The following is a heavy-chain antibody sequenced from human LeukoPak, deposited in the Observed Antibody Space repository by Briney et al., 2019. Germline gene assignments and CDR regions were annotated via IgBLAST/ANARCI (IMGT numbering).Heavy chain of an antibody. Sequence: GASVKVSCKASGYTFTSYGISWVRQAPGQGLEWMGWISAYNGNTNYAQKLQGRVTMTTDTSTSTAYMELRSLRSDDTAVYYCARDSSSWDYYYGMDVWGQGTMVTVSS. J-gene: IGHJ6*02. CDR1: GYTFTSYG. V-gene: IGHV1-18*01. CDR2: ISAYNGNT. CDR3: ARDSSSWDYYYGMDV. D-gene: IGHD6-13*01.